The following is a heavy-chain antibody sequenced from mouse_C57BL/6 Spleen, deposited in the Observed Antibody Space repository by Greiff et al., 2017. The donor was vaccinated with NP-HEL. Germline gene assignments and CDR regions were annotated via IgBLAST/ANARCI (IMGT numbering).Heavy chain of an antibody. V-gene: IGHV1-22*01. CDR3: ARPNWVYWYFDV. CDR1: GYTFTDYN. J-gene: IGHJ1*03. Sequence: EVQLQQSGPELVKPGASVKMSCKASGYTFTDYNMHWVKQSHGKSLEWIGYINPNNGGTSYNQKFKGKATLTVNKSSSTAYMELRSLTSEDSAVYYCARPNWVYWYFDVWGTGTTVTVSS. D-gene: IGHD4-1*01. CDR2: INPNNGGT.